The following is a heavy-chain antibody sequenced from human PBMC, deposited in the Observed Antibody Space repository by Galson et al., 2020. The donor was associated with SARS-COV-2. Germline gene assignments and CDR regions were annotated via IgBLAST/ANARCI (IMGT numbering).Heavy chain of an antibody. CDR2: INGGDGHT. J-gene: IGHJ4*02. CDR3: AREGGSNYPFDC. D-gene: IGHD1-26*01. Sequence: ASVKVSCKASGYTSTSYPIHWVRQAPGQRPEWMGWINGGDGHTKSSRKFQGRITITRDASASTAYMELGSLRSEDTAVYYCAREGGSNYPFDCWGQGTLVTVSP. V-gene: IGHV1-3*01. CDR1: GYTSTSYP.